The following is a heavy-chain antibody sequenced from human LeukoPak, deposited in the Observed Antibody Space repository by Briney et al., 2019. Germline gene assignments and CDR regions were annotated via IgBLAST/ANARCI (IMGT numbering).Heavy chain of an antibody. J-gene: IGHJ4*02. D-gene: IGHD6-19*01. CDR2: INHSGST. CDR1: GGSFSGYY. CDR3: ANYGIAVAGTGDY. V-gene: IGHV4-34*01. Sequence: SETLSLTCAVYGGSFSGYYWSWIRQPPGKGLEWIGEINHSGSTNYNPSLKSRLTISVDTSKNQFSLKLSSVTAADTAVYYCANYGIAVAGTGDYWGQGTLVTVSS.